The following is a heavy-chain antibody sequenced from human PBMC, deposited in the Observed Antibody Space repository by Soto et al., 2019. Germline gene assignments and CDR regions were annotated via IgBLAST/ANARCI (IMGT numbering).Heavy chain of an antibody. CDR2: ISHDGSNK. CDR3: AKDHSFPMIDY. V-gene: IGHV3-30*18. Sequence: RLSCAASGFTFSSYGMHWVRQAPGKGLEWVAVISHDGSNKYYADSVKGRFTISRDNSKNTLYLQMNSLRAEDTAVYYCAKDHSFPMIDYWGQGTLVTVSS. J-gene: IGHJ4*02. D-gene: IGHD3-22*01. CDR1: GFTFSSYG.